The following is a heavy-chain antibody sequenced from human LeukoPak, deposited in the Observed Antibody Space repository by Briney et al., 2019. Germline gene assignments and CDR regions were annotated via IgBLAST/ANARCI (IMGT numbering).Heavy chain of an antibody. Sequence: ASVKVSCKASGYTFTSYGISWVRQAPRQGLEWMGWISAYNGNTNYAQKLQGRVTMTTDTSTSTAYMELRSLRSDDTAVYYCARDTSITMIVVVITPAAFDIWGQGTMVTVSS. CDR1: GYTFTSYG. D-gene: IGHD3-22*01. CDR2: ISAYNGNT. J-gene: IGHJ3*02. CDR3: ARDTSITMIVVVITPAAFDI. V-gene: IGHV1-18*01.